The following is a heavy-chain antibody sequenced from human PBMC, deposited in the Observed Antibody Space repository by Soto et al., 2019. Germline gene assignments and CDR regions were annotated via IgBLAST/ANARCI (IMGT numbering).Heavy chain of an antibody. Sequence: QVQLVQSGAEVKKPGASVKVSCKASGYTFTSYAMHWVRQAPGQRLEWMGWINAGNGNTKYSQKFQGRVTITRDTSASTAYMELRSLRSEDTAVYYCARDPVVPAATTHYYYYYMDVWGKGTTVTVSS. J-gene: IGHJ6*03. CDR3: ARDPVVPAATTHYYYYYMDV. D-gene: IGHD2-2*01. CDR1: GYTFTSYA. V-gene: IGHV1-3*01. CDR2: INAGNGNT.